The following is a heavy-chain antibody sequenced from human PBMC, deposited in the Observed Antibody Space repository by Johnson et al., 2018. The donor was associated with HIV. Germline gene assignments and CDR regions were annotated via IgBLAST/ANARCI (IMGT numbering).Heavy chain of an antibody. CDR2: VNPNGGNT. CDR3: AKDGPGGAFDI. V-gene: IGHV3-25*04. Sequence: NCVRQAPGNGLELVGQVNPNGGNTYLIDSGKDRFNTSRDNAKNTLHLQMNSLKTEDTAVYYCAKDGPGGAFDIWGQGTMVTVSS. J-gene: IGHJ3*02. D-gene: IGHD3-10*01.